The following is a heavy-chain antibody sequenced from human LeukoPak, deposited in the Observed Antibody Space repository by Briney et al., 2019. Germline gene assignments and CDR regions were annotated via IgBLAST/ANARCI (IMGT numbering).Heavy chain of an antibody. J-gene: IGHJ6*03. CDR2: ISGSGGST. D-gene: IGHD1-26*01. CDR1: GFAFSSYA. Sequence: QTGGSLRLSCAASGFAFSSYAMSWVRQAPGKGLEWVSAISGSGGSTYYADSVKGRFTISRDNSKNTLYLQMNSLRAEDTAVYYCAKDRDRYSGSPNYMDVWGKGTTVTVSS. CDR3: AKDRDRYSGSPNYMDV. V-gene: IGHV3-23*01.